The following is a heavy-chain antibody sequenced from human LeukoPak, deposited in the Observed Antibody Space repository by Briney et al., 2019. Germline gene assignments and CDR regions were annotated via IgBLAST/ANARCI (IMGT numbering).Heavy chain of an antibody. V-gene: IGHV4-59*01. Sequence: SETLSLTCTVSGGSISSYYWSWIRQPPGKGLEWIGYIYYSGSTNYHPSLKSRVTISVDTSKNQFSLKLSSVTAADTAVYYCARGLFADYYGSGSLNHDAFDIWGQGTMVTVSS. CDR3: ARGLFADYYGSGSLNHDAFDI. CDR1: GGSISSYY. CDR2: IYYSGST. D-gene: IGHD3-10*01. J-gene: IGHJ3*02.